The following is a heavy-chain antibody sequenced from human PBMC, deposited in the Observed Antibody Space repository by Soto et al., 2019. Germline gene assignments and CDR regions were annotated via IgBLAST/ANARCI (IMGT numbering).Heavy chain of an antibody. CDR3: ARLSYAFDY. CDR2: ISYDGSNK. D-gene: IGHD3-10*01. J-gene: IGHJ4*02. V-gene: IGHV3-30-3*01. Sequence: GGSLRLSCAASGFSFSGYDMHWVRQAPGKGLEWVADISYDGSNKYYADSVKGRFTISRDNPKNTLDLQMSTLRTEDTAVYYCARLSYAFDYWGQGTLVTVSS. CDR1: GFSFSGYD.